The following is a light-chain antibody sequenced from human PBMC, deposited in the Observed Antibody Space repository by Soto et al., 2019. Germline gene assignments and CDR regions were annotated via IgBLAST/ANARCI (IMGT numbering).Light chain of an antibody. CDR1: QSVSSSY. CDR3: QQYGSSPKT. Sequence: EIVLTQSPGTLSLSPGERATLSCRASQSVSSSYLAWYQQKPGQAPRLLIYGASSRATGIPGRFSGSGSGTDFTLTISRLEPDDCAVYYCQQYGSSPKTFGQGTQVEIK. CDR2: GAS. J-gene: IGKJ1*01. V-gene: IGKV3-20*01.